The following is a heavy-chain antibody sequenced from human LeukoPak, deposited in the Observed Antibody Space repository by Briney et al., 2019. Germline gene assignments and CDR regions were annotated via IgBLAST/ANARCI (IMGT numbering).Heavy chain of an antibody. CDR3: ARELAYGYMYFDY. Sequence: KPSETLSLTRTVSGGSISSYYWSWIRQPPGKGLEWIGYIYYSGSTNYNPSLKSRVTISVDTSKNQFSLKLSSVTAADTAVYYCARELAYGYMYFDYWGQGTLVTVSS. V-gene: IGHV4-59*01. CDR2: IYYSGST. CDR1: GGSISSYY. D-gene: IGHD5-18*01. J-gene: IGHJ4*02.